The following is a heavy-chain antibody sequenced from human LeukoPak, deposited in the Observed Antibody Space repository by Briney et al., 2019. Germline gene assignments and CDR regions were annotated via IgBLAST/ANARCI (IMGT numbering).Heavy chain of an antibody. J-gene: IGHJ4*02. V-gene: IGHV3-48*03. Sequence: HGGSLRLSCAASGYTFITYDMHWVRQAPGKGLEWVSYMSSTGDIIYYADSLKGRFTISRDNATNSLYLQMDSLRAEDTAVYYCARDDGGRHTSSLDYWGQGTLVAVSS. D-gene: IGHD6-6*01. CDR1: GYTFITYD. CDR3: ARDDGGRHTSSLDY. CDR2: MSSTGDII.